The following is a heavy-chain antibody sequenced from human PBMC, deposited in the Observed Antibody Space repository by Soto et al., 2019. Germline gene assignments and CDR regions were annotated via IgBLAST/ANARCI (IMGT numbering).Heavy chain of an antibody. D-gene: IGHD3-22*01. Sequence: EESLKISCKGSGYSFTSYWIGWVRQMPGKGLEWMGIIYPGDSDTRYSPSFQGQVTISADKSISTAYLQWSSLKASDTAMYYCARLEYVVSVTFDYSYGMDVSCTGTTVTRS. CDR1: GYSFTSYW. CDR2: IYPGDSDT. CDR3: ARLEYVVSVTFDYSYGMDV. V-gene: IGHV5-51*01. J-gene: IGHJ6*04.